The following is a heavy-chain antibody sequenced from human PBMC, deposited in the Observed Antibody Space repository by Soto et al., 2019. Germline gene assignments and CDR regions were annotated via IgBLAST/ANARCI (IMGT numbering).Heavy chain of an antibody. CDR2: IDSSGNTI. CDR3: ARGGSWSYIDC. CDR1: GFTFSRYH. V-gene: IGHV3-48*02. J-gene: IGHJ4*02. Sequence: EVQLVESGGGLVQPGGSLRLSCAASGFTFSRYHMNWVRLAPGKGLEWVSYIDSSGNTIYYADSVKGRFTISRDNAKNSLYLQMSSLRDEDTAVYYCARGGSWSYIDCWGQGTLVTVSS. D-gene: IGHD3-10*01.